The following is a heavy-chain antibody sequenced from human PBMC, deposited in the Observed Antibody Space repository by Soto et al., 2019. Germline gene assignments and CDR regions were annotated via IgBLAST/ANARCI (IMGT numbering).Heavy chain of an antibody. D-gene: IGHD6-19*01. CDR2: ISSSGSTI. V-gene: IGHV3-48*03. CDR3: ARLSHSSGWYRSQVTFDY. J-gene: IGHJ4*02. CDR1: GFTFSSYE. Sequence: GGSLRLSCAASGFTFSSYEMNWVRQAPGKGLEWVSYISSSGSTICYADSVKGRFTISRDNAKNSLYLQMNSLRAEDTAVYYCARLSHSSGWYRSQVTFDYWGQGTLVTVSS.